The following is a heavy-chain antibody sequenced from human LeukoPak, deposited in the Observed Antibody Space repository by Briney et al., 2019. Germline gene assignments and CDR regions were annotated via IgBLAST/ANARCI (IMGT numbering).Heavy chain of an antibody. V-gene: IGHV1-69*05. CDR2: IIPIFGTA. CDR3: ARGPELERFDY. D-gene: IGHD1-1*01. J-gene: IGHJ4*02. CDR1: GGTFSSYA. Sequence: SVKVSCKASGGTFSSYAISWVRQAPGQGLEWMGGIIPIFGTANYAQKFQGRVTITTDESTSTGYMELSSLRSEDTAVYYCARGPELERFDYWGQGTLVPVSS.